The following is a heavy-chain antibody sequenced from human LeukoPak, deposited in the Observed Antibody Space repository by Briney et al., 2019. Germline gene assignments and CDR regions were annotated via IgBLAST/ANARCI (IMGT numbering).Heavy chain of an antibody. CDR3: ARAWDGSYRSLWYFDL. V-gene: IGHV3-64*01. Sequence: GGSLRLSCAASGFTFSNYAMHWVRQAPGKGLEYVSAISSNGGSTYYANSVEGRFTISRDNSKDTLYLQMGSLRAEDMAVYYCARAWDGSYRSLWYFDLWGRGTLVTVSS. CDR2: ISSNGGST. CDR1: GFTFSNYA. D-gene: IGHD1-26*01. J-gene: IGHJ2*01.